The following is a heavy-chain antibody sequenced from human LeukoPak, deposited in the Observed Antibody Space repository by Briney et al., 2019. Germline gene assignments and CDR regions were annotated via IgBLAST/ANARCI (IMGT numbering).Heavy chain of an antibody. CDR1: GYTFTGYY. D-gene: IGHD6-13*01. J-gene: IGHJ4*02. CDR3: ARSAGYSSRWYYFDY. Sequence: GASVKVSCKASGYTFTGYYMHWVRQAPGQGREWMGRINPNSGGTNYAQKFQGRVTMTRDTSISTAYMELSRLRSDDTAVYYCARSAGYSSRWYYFDYWGQGTLVTVSS. V-gene: IGHV1-2*06. CDR2: INPNSGGT.